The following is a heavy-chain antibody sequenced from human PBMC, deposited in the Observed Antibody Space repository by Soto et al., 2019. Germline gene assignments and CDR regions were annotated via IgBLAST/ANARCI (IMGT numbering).Heavy chain of an antibody. CDR3: AREAWILGYCSGGSCSHNWFDP. Sequence: QVQLVPSGAEVKKPGASVKVSCKASGYTFTSYDINWVRQATGQGLEWMGWMNPNSGNTGYAQKFQGRVTMTRNTDISTAYMELSSLRSEDTAVYYCAREAWILGYCSGGSCSHNWFDPWGQGPLVTVSS. CDR2: MNPNSGNT. V-gene: IGHV1-8*01. D-gene: IGHD2-15*01. J-gene: IGHJ5*02. CDR1: GYTFTSYD.